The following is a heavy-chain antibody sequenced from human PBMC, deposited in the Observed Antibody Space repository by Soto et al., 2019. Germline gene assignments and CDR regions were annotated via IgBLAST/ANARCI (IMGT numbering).Heavy chain of an antibody. CDR2: ISSSGNTI. D-gene: IGHD3-3*01. CDR1: GFTFSDFY. Sequence: VQLVESGGGLVKPGGSLRLSCAASGFTFSDFYMTWIRQAPGKGLEWVSYISSSGNTIYYADSVKGRFTISRDNAKNSLYLQMSSLRADDTAVYYCARDRGADFWSACVDPWGQGTLVTVSS. J-gene: IGHJ5*02. V-gene: IGHV3-11*01. CDR3: ARDRGADFWSACVDP.